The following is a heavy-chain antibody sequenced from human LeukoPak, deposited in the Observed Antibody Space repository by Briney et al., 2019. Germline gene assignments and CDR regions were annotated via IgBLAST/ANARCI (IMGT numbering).Heavy chain of an antibody. D-gene: IGHD3-22*01. Sequence: SETLSLTCTVSGGSISSSSYYWGWIRQPPGKGLEWIGSIYYSGSTYYNPSLKSRVTISVDTSKNQFSLKLSSVTAADTAVYYCATQGQNYYYDSSGYLNWFDPWGQGTLVTVSS. V-gene: IGHV4-39*01. CDR2: IYYSGST. J-gene: IGHJ5*02. CDR1: GGSISSSSYY. CDR3: ATQGQNYYYDSSGYLNWFDP.